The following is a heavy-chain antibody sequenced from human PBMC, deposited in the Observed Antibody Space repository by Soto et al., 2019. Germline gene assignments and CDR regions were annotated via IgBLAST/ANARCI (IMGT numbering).Heavy chain of an antibody. V-gene: IGHV1-8*01. J-gene: IGHJ6*03. CDR3: ARGLFELWPYDYYSYYYMDV. CDR2: MNPNSGNT. Sequence: QVQLVQSGAEVKKPGASVKVSCKASGYTFTSYDINWVRQATGQGLEWMGWMNPNSGNTGYAQKFQGRVTMTRNTSISTANMELSSLRSEDTAVYYCARGLFELWPYDYYSYYYMDVWGKGTTVTVSS. D-gene: IGHD5-18*01. CDR1: GYTFTSYD.